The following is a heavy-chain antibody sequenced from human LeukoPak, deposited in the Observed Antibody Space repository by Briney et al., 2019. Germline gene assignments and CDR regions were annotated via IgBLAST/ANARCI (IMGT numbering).Heavy chain of an antibody. Sequence: ASVKVSCKASGYSFIGYYMHWVRQAPGQGLEWMGWINPNSGGTNYAQKFQGRVTLTRDTSFSTTYLELSSLRSDDTAVYYCARDPYVVPATIPGDYWGQGTLVTVSS. J-gene: IGHJ4*02. V-gene: IGHV1-2*02. D-gene: IGHD2-2*02. CDR3: ARDPYVVPATIPGDY. CDR1: GYSFIGYY. CDR2: INPNSGGT.